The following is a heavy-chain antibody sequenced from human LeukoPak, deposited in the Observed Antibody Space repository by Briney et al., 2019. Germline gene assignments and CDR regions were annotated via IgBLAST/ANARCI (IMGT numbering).Heavy chain of an antibody. CDR1: GFTVSGSY. CDR3: ASRYGDYGYGMDV. D-gene: IGHD4-17*01. Sequence: GGSLRLSCAASGFTVSGSYMSWVRQAPGKGLKWVSFTYSGGSTYYAESVKGRFTVSRHNSKNTLYLQMNSLRGEDTAVYYCASRYGDYGYGMDVWGQGTTVTVSS. CDR2: TYSGGST. V-gene: IGHV3-53*04. J-gene: IGHJ6*02.